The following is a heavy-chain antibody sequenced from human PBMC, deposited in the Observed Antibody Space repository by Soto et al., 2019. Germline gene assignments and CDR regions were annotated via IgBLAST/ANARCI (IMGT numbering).Heavy chain of an antibody. CDR1: GGSISGYY. CDR3: VRHRGLEPVY. Sequence: QLQLQESGPGLVKPSETLSLTCAVSGGSISGYYWTWIRQPPGKGLEWVGSLFYGGTIDYNASLKSRLTISVDTSKIQFSLKLRSVTAADTAVYYCVRHRGLEPVYWGQGTLVTASS. V-gene: IGHV4-39*01. J-gene: IGHJ4*02. D-gene: IGHD3-10*01. CDR2: LFYGGTI.